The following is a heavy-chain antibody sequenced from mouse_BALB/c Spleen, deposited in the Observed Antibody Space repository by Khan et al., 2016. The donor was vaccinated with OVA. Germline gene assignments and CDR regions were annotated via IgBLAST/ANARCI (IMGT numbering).Heavy chain of an antibody. Sequence: EVQLQESGPGLVKPSQSLSLTCTVTGYSITSDYAWNWIRQFPGNKLEWMGYISYSGRTSYNPSLKSRISITRDTSKNQFFLQLNSVTTEDTATCYCARSVTITTVVASDFDYWGQGPPLTVSS. V-gene: IGHV3-2*02. CDR2: ISYSGRT. CDR1: GYSITSDYA. J-gene: IGHJ2*01. D-gene: IGHD1-1*01. CDR3: ARSVTITTVVASDFDY.